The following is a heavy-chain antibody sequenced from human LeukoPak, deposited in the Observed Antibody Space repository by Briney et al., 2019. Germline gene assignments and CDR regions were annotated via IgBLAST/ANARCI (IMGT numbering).Heavy chain of an antibody. D-gene: IGHD2-2*01. J-gene: IGHJ3*02. CDR3: ATKRFCSSTRCQDAFDI. CDR1: GFTFNTYS. Sequence: GGSLRLSCAASGFTFNTYSMNWVRRAPGKGLEWVSYISSSSSSIYYADSVKGRFTISRDNAKNSLYLQMSSLRAEDTAVYYCATKRFCSSTRCQDAFDIWGQGTMVTVSS. V-gene: IGHV3-48*01. CDR2: ISSSSSSI.